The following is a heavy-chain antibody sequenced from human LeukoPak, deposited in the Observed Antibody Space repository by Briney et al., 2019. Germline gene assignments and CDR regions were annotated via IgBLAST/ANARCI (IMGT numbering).Heavy chain of an antibody. J-gene: IGHJ4*02. V-gene: IGHV3-66*01. D-gene: IGHD6-19*01. Sequence: PGGSLRLSCAAPGFTVSSNYMSWVRQAPGKGLEWVSVIYSGGSTYYADSVKGRFTISRDNSKNTLYLQMNSLRAEDTAVYYCARGTYTSGWYYFDSWGQGTLVTVSS. CDR1: GFTVSSNY. CDR3: ARGTYTSGWYYFDS. CDR2: IYSGGST.